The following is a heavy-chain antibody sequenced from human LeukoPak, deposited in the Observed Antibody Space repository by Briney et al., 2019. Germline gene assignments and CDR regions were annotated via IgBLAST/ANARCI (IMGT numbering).Heavy chain of an antibody. D-gene: IGHD1-26*01. CDR1: GFTFSSYG. Sequence: GGSLRLSCAASGFTFSSYGMHWVRQAPGKRLEWVAFIRYDGSNKYYADSVKGRFTISRDNSKNTLYLQMNSLRAEDTAVYYCAKDKGGRIVGATTFDYWGQGTLVTVSS. J-gene: IGHJ4*02. CDR3: AKDKGGRIVGATTFDY. CDR2: IRYDGSNK. V-gene: IGHV3-30*02.